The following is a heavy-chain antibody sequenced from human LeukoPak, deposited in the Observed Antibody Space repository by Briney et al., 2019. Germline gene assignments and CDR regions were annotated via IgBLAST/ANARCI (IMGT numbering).Heavy chain of an antibody. CDR2: IYPGDSDT. CDR3: ASGETAEYFQH. Sequence: GESLKISCKGSGYSFTSYWIGWVRQMPGKGLEWMGIIYPGDSDTKYSPSFQGRVTVSADRSISTAYLQWSSLKASDTAMYYCASGETAEYFQHWGQGTLVTVSS. J-gene: IGHJ1*01. CDR1: GYSFTSYW. V-gene: IGHV5-51*01.